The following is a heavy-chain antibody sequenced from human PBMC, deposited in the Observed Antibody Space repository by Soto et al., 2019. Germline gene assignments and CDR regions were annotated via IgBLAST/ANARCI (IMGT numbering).Heavy chain of an antibody. D-gene: IGHD3-3*01. J-gene: IGHJ6*02. Sequence: QVQLQESGPGLVKPSGTLSLTCAVSGGSISSSNWWSWVRQPPGKGLEWIGEIYHSGSTNYNPSLKSRVTISVDKPKNQFSLKLSSVTAADTAVYYCARDQVITIFGVVPYGMDVWGQGTTVTVSS. CDR1: GGSISSSNW. V-gene: IGHV4-4*02. CDR3: ARDQVITIFGVVPYGMDV. CDR2: IYHSGST.